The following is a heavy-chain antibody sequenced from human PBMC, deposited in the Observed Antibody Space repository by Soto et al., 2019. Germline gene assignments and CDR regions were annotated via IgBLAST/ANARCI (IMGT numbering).Heavy chain of an antibody. CDR2: IYHSGST. CDR1: GGSISSSNW. V-gene: IGHV4-4*02. CDR3: AREGDTAMPFINCGMDV. Sequence: ASETLSLTCAVSGGSISSSNWWSWVRQPPGKGLEWIGEIYHSGSTNYNPSPKSRVTISVDKSKNQFSLKLSSVTAADTAVYYCAREGDTAMPFINCGMDVWGPGTTVTGFS. D-gene: IGHD5-18*01. J-gene: IGHJ6*02.